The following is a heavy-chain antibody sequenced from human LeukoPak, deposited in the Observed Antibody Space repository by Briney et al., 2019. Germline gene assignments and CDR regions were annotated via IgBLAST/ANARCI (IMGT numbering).Heavy chain of an antibody. V-gene: IGHV3-15*01. J-gene: IGHJ4*02. D-gene: IGHD3-9*01. Sequence: GGSLRLSCAASGFTFSNAWMSWVRQAPGKGLEWVGRIKSKTDGGTTDYAAPVKGRFTISRDDSKNTLYLQMNSLKTEDTAVYCCTISPLLRYFDQGNYFDYWGQGTLVTVSS. CDR3: TISPLLRYFDQGNYFDY. CDR2: IKSKTDGGTT. CDR1: GFTFSNAW.